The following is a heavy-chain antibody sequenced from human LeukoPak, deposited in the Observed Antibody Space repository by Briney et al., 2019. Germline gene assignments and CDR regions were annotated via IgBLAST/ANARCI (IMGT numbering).Heavy chain of an antibody. V-gene: IGHV4-39*07. Sequence: SETLSLTCTVSGGSISSSSYYWGWIRQPPGKGLEWIGSIYYSGSTYYNPSLKCRVTISVDTPKNQFSLKLSSVTAADTAVYYCASTINRARYYYYMDVWGKGTTVTVSS. CDR3: ASTINRARYYYYMDV. D-gene: IGHD1-14*01. CDR1: GGSISSSSYY. J-gene: IGHJ6*03. CDR2: IYYSGST.